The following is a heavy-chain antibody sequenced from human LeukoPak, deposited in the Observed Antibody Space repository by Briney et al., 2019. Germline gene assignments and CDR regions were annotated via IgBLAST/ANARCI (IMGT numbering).Heavy chain of an antibody. CDR1: GGSIGSYY. D-gene: IGHD6-19*01. V-gene: IGHV4-4*07. Sequence: SETLSLTCIVSGGSIGSYYWTWIRQPAGKGLEWIGRIYTTGSTNYNPSLKSRVTMSVDTSKNQFSLKLSSVTAADTAVYYCARAAEYSSGWYLFDYWGQGSLVTVSA. CDR2: IYTTGST. CDR3: ARAAEYSSGWYLFDY. J-gene: IGHJ4*02.